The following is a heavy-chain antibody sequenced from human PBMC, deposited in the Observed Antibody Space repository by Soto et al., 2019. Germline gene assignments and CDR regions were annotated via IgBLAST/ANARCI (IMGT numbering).Heavy chain of an antibody. V-gene: IGHV4-4*02. Sequence: SGTLSLTCDVSGDSIGSNVWWSWVRQTPGKGPEWIGEVYHNGLTDYNPSLRGRATMSADMSKNQFSLRVTSVTDADTAIYYCARDAALPGEADRFGYWGQGALVNVSS. J-gene: IGHJ4*02. D-gene: IGHD2-15*01. CDR2: VYHNGLT. CDR3: ARDAALPGEADRFGY. CDR1: GDSIGSNVW.